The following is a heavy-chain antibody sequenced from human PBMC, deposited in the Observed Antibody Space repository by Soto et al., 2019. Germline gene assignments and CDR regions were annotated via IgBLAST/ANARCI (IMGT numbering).Heavy chain of an antibody. CDR3: GSSKSCSDESCVDV. J-gene: IGHJ6*02. V-gene: IGHV4-38-2*01. CDR1: GYSISSGNY. D-gene: IGHD2-2*01. Sequence: PSETLSLTCAVSGYSISSGNYWAWIRQPPGRGLEWIGSLYHIGSTHYNTSLKSRVTISVDTSKNHFSLELSSVTAADTAMYYCGSSKSCSDESCVDVWGQGTMVTVSS. CDR2: LYHIGST.